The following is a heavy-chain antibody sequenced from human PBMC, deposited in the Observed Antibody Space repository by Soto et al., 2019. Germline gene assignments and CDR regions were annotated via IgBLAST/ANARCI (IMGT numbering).Heavy chain of an antibody. D-gene: IGHD2-2*01. V-gene: IGHV3-11*01. CDR1: GLTLSDYE. CDR3: ALVPAGSYNLFDP. J-gene: IGHJ5*02. Sequence: GGSRELPGAAVGLTLSDYERGWIGQDQGKGRGGVSYIRRRGGTKYYADSVKGRFTISRDNAKNSLYLQMNSLRAEDTAVYYCALVPAGSYNLFDPWGQGTLVTVSS. CDR2: IRRRGGTK.